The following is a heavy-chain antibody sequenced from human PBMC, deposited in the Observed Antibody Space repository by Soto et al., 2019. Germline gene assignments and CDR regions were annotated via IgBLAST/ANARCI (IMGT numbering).Heavy chain of an antibody. Sequence: GGSLRLSCAASGFTFSSYAMSWVRQAPGKGLEWVSAISGSGGSTYYADSVKGRFTISRDNSKNTLYLQMNSLRAEDTAVYYCARGGGFSHYDFWSGYYPFDYWGQGTLVTVSS. CDR1: GFTFSSYA. CDR3: ARGGGFSHYDFWSGYYPFDY. J-gene: IGHJ4*02. D-gene: IGHD3-3*01. V-gene: IGHV3-23*01. CDR2: ISGSGGST.